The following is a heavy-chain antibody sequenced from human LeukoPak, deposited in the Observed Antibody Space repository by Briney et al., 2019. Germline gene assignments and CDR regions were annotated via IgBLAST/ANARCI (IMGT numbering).Heavy chain of an antibody. J-gene: IGHJ4*02. CDR1: GGSISSGGYY. CDR2: IFHSGST. CDR3: ARYGSYSSSWYFDY. D-gene: IGHD6-13*01. Sequence: SETLSLTCTVSGGSISSGGYYWGWIRQSPGKGLEWIGSIFHSGSTYYDPSLKSRVTISVDTSKNQFSLKLSSVTAADTAVYYCARYGSYSSSWYFDYWGQGTLVTVSS. V-gene: IGHV4-39*01.